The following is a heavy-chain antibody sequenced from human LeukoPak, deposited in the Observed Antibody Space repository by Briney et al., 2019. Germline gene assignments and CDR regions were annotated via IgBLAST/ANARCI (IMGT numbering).Heavy chain of an antibody. V-gene: IGHV4-61*10. J-gene: IGHJ5*02. CDR1: GGSISSGSYY. CDR2: INHSGST. CDR3: ARLSRYYYDSSGYPHNWFDP. Sequence: SETLSLTRTVSGGSISSGSYYWSWIRQPAGKGLEWIGEINHSGSTNYNPSLKSRVTISVDTSKNQFSLKPGSVTAADTAVYYCARLSRYYYDSSGYPHNWFDPWGQGTLVTVSS. D-gene: IGHD3-22*01.